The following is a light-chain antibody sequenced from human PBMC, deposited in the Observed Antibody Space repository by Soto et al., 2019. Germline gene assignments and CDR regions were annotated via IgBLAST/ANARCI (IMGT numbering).Light chain of an antibody. V-gene: IGKV3-20*01. CDR1: QSVSSY. J-gene: IGKJ1*01. Sequence: EIVLTQSPATLSLSPGERATLSCRASQSVSSYLAWYQQKPGQAPRLLIYGASSRAIHTPDRFSGSGSGTDFTLTISRLEPEDFAVYYCQQYGSSPWTFGQGTKVDIK. CDR3: QQYGSSPWT. CDR2: GAS.